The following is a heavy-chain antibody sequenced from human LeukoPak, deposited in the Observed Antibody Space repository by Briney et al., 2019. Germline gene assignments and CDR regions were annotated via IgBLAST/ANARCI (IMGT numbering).Heavy chain of an antibody. D-gene: IGHD2-21*01. V-gene: IGHV3-7*01. CDR3: ARSLWPEDY. CDR1: GFIYSSFW. Sequence: GGSLRLSCAASGFIYSSFWMSWVRQAPGKGLEWVANIEPDGSGKNYVDSVRGRFTISRDNAKNSLYLQMNSVRVEDSAVYYCARSLWPEDYWGQGTLVAVSS. J-gene: IGHJ4*02. CDR2: IEPDGSGK.